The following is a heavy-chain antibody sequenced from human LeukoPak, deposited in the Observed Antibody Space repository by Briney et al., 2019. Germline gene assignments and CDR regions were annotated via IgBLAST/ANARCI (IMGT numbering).Heavy chain of an antibody. Sequence: SVKVSCKASGGTFSSYAISWVRQAPGQGLEWMGGIIPIFGTANHAQKFQGRVTMTRDTSTSTIYMELSSLRSEDTAVYYCARSLTGYYDSSGFWGQGTLVTVSS. CDR1: GGTFSSYA. D-gene: IGHD3-22*01. CDR3: ARSLTGYYDSSGF. J-gene: IGHJ4*02. CDR2: IIPIFGTA. V-gene: IGHV1-69*05.